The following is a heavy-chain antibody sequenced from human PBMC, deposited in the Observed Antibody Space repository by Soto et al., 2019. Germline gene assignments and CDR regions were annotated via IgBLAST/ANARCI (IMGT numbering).Heavy chain of an antibody. CDR3: ARVIWSGHLTSDL. V-gene: IGHV3-48*02. CDR1: GFTFSSTS. J-gene: IGHJ5*02. D-gene: IGHD3-3*01. Sequence: EVQVVESGGGLVQPGGSLRLSCAASGFTFSSTSMNWVRQAPGKGLEWISYISSSSSNIYADSVKGRITISRDNAKNSLYLKMNSLRDEDTAVYYCARVIWSGHLTSDLWGQGTLVTVSS. CDR2: ISSSSSNI.